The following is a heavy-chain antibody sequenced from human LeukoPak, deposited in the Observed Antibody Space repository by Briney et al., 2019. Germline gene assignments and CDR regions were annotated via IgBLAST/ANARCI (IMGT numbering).Heavy chain of an antibody. Sequence: PGGSLRLSCAASGFTFSSYAMSWVRQAPGKGLGWVSAISGSGGSTYYADSVKGRFTISRDNSKNTLYLQRNSLRAEDTAVYYCAKDRHGSGSYQDFDYWGQGTLVTVSS. D-gene: IGHD3-10*01. CDR1: GFTFSSYA. CDR3: AKDRHGSGSYQDFDY. V-gene: IGHV3-23*01. CDR2: ISGSGGST. J-gene: IGHJ4*02.